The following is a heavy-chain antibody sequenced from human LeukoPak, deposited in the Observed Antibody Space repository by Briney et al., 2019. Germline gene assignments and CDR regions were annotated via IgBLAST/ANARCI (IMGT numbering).Heavy chain of an antibody. V-gene: IGHV1-69*13. D-gene: IGHD3-10*01. J-gene: IGHJ6*02. CDR1: GGTFSSYA. CDR3: ARVLYYYGSGSYPYYYYGMDV. Sequence: SVKVSCKASGGTFSSYAISWVRQAPGQGLEWMGGIIPIFGTTNYAQKLQGRVTITADESTSTAYMELSSLRSEDTAVYYCARVLYYYGSGSYPYYYYGMDVWGQGTTVTVSS. CDR2: IIPIFGTT.